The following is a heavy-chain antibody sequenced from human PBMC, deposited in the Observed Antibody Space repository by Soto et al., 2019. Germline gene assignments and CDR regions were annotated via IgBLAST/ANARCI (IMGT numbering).Heavy chain of an antibody. J-gene: IGHJ5*02. CDR3: ARDSYDFWSGYSLRFAP. CDR2: ISAYNGNT. V-gene: IGHV1-18*01. CDR1: GYTFTSYG. Sequence: GASVKVSCKASGYTFTSYGISWVRQAPGQGLEWMGWISAYNGNTNYAQKLQGRVTMTTDTSTSTAYMELRSLRSDDTAVYYCARDSYDFWSGYSLRFAPWGQGTLVTVYS. D-gene: IGHD3-3*01.